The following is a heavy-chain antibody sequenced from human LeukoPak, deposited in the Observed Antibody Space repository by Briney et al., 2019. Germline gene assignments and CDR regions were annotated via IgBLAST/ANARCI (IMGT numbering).Heavy chain of an antibody. D-gene: IGHD3-16*02. J-gene: IGHJ4*02. CDR2: IYYRGST. CDR1: GGSISSSTYY. CDR3: ARGRGDYVWGSYRQKGFDY. V-gene: IGHV4-39*01. Sequence: SSETLSLTCNVSGGSISSSTYYWGWLRQPPGKGPEWIGSIYYRGSTHYNPSLKSRVTISVDASKNQFSLNLSSVTAADTAVYYCARGRGDYVWGSYRQKGFDYWGQGTLVTVSS.